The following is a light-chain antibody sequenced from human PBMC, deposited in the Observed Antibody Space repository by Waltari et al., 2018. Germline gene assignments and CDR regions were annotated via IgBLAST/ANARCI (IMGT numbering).Light chain of an antibody. Sequence: QSALTQPASVSGSPGQSITISCTGTSSHVRGYNYVSWYQQHPGKAPKLMIYDVNNRPSGVSNRFSGSKSGNTASLTISGLQAEDEADYFCSSYTSSSTLVFGGGTKLTVL. CDR1: SSHVRGYNY. CDR2: DVN. J-gene: IGLJ2*01. CDR3: SSYTSSSTLV. V-gene: IGLV2-14*03.